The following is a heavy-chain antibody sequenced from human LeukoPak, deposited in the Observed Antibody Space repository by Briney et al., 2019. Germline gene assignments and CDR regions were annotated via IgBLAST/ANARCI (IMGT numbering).Heavy chain of an antibody. CDR1: GFTFSRNA. CDR3: ARDIGTIDPFDY. Sequence: GGSLRLSCTASGFTFSRNAMSCVRQAPGKGLEWVSSIRNSGDNTYYADSVKGRFTISRDNSRDTLYLRMNSLRAEDTAVYYCARDIGTIDPFDYWGQGTLVTVSS. J-gene: IGHJ4*02. V-gene: IGHV3-23*01. CDR2: IRNSGDNT. D-gene: IGHD3-10*01.